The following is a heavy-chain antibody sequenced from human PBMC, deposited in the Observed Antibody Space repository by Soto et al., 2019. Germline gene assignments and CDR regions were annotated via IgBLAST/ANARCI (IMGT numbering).Heavy chain of an antibody. V-gene: IGHV3-11*06. J-gene: IGHJ6*02. CDR3: ARDYVYDSSGYYYSFYYYGMDV. CDR2: ISSSSSYT. Sequence: CSAACRVRVYVSVVSWILKEKGKGLEWVSYISSSSSYTNYEDSVKGRFTISRDNAKNSLYLQMNSLRAEDTAVYYCARDYVYDSSGYYYSFYYYGMDVWGQGTTVTVSS. CDR1: RVRVYVSV. D-gene: IGHD3-22*01.